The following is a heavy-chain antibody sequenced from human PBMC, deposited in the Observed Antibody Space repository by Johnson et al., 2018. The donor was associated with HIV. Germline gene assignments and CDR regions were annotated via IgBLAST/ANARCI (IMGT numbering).Heavy chain of an antibody. V-gene: IGHV3-53*01. J-gene: IGHJ3*02. CDR2: IHSGGST. CDR1: GLSVSINY. Sequence: VQLVESGGGLIQPGGSLRLSCAVSGLSVSINYITWVRQAPGKGLEWVSVIHSGGSTYYADSVEGRFTISRDNSKNTVLLQMNSLRVEDTAVYYCAKDGDDGDGPDGTKGAFDIWGQGTMVTVSS. D-gene: IGHD5-24*01. CDR3: AKDGDDGDGPDGTKGAFDI.